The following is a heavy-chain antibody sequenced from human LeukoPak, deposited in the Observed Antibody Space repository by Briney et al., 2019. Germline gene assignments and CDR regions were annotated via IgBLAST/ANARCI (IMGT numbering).Heavy chain of an antibody. D-gene: IGHD2-2*01. CDR2: INPSGGST. CDR3: ARDRRGEYQLLDYYYYYGMDV. J-gene: IGHJ6*02. CDR1: GYTFTSYY. Sequence: ASVKVSCKASGYTFTSYYMHWVRQAPGQGLERMGIINPSGGSTSYAQKFQGRVTMTRDTSTSTVYMELSSLRSEDTAVYYCARDRRGEYQLLDYYYYYGMDVWDQGTTVTVSS. V-gene: IGHV1-46*01.